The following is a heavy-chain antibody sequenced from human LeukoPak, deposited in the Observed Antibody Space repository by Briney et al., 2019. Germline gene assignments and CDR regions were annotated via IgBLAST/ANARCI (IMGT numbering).Heavy chain of an antibody. Sequence: GGSLRLSCAASGFTFSSYAMSWVRQAPGKGLEWVSAISGRGGSTYYADSVKGRFTISRDNSKNTLYLQMNSLRAEDTAVYYCAKDLSARVVPAANNWFDPWGQGTLVTVSS. CDR3: AKDLSARVVPAANNWFDP. V-gene: IGHV3-23*01. D-gene: IGHD2-2*01. CDR1: GFTFSSYA. J-gene: IGHJ5*02. CDR2: ISGRGGST.